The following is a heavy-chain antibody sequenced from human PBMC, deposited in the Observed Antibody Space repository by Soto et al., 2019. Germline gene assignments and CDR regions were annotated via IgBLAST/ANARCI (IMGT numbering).Heavy chain of an antibody. V-gene: IGHV1-69*13. CDR3: AREVGDAAYFDY. CDR1: GGTFSSYA. CDR2: IIPIFGTA. J-gene: IGHJ4*02. D-gene: IGHD6-25*01. Sequence: SVKVSCKASGGTFSSYAISWVRQAPGQGLEWMGGIIPIFGTANYAQKFQGRVTITADESTSTAYMELSSLRSEDTAVYYCAREVGDAAYFDYWGQGTLVPVSS.